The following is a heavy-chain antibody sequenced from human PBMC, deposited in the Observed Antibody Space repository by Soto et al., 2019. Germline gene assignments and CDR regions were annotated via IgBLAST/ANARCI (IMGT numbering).Heavy chain of an antibody. CDR1: GFSLNTNGMG. V-gene: IGHV2-5*02. J-gene: IGHJ6*02. CDR3: AGWNYASGLDV. Sequence: QITLKESGPTLVRPTQTLTLTCSFSGFSLNTNGMGVGWIRQPPGKALEWLAFIYWDDDKRYSPSLKTRVTVTTDTSKNEVVLTLTTLDPLDTGIYYCAGWNYASGLDVWGQGTTVTVSS. CDR2: IYWDDDK. D-gene: IGHD1-7*01.